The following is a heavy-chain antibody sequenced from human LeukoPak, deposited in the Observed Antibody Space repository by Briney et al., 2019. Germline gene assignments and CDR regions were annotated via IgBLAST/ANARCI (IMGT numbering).Heavy chain of an antibody. CDR1: GYRFISNY. CDR3: AREGSYCVGGDCYPSDF. J-gene: IGHJ4*02. D-gene: IGHD2-21*02. CDR2: MHPGNGKT. V-gene: IGHV1-2*02. Sequence: ASVKVSCKASGYRFISNYIQWVRQAPGLGPEWMGWMHPGNGKTGYAEGFQGRVTMTRDTSINTAYMELSSLRSDDTAVYYCAREGSYCVGGDCYPSDFWGQGTLTTVSS.